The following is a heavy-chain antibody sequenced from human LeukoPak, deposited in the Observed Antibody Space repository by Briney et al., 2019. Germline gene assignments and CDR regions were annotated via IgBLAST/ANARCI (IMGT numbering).Heavy chain of an antibody. CDR2: ISYDGSNK. D-gene: IGHD4-17*01. V-gene: IGHV3-30*03. J-gene: IGHJ3*01. CDR3: AREREPVTTEFDY. CDR1: GFTFSSYG. Sequence: GGSLRLSCAASGFTFSSYGMHWVRQAPGKGLEWVAVISYDGSNKYYADSVKSRFTISRDNSKNTLYLQMNSLRAEDTAVYYCAREREPVTTEFDYWGQGTMVTVSS.